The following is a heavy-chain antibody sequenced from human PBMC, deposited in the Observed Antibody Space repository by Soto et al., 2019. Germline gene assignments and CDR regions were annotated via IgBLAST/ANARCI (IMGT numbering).Heavy chain of an antibody. D-gene: IGHD2-21*02. J-gene: IGHJ3*02. CDR2: IYYSGST. CDR1: GGSISSYY. CDR3: ASGIAYCGGDCYSSAFDI. V-gene: IGHV4-59*01. Sequence: QVQLQESGPGLVKPSETLSLTCTVSGGSISSYYWSWIRQPPGKGLEWIGYIYYSGSTNYNPSLKMRVTLSVDTSKNQSSLKLSSVTAADTAVYYCASGIAYCGGDCYSSAFDIWGQGTMVTVSS.